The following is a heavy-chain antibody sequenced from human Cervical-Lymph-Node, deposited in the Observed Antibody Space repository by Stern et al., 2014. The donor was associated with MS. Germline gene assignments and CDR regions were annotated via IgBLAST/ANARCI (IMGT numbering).Heavy chain of an antibody. J-gene: IGHJ3*01. CDR1: GYTFTDYA. V-gene: IGHV1-18*01. CDR2: IGTNIGNT. D-gene: IGHD6-13*01. Sequence: QVQLGQSGAEVKKPGASAKVSCKASGYTFTDYAISWVRQAPGQGPEWMGWIGTNIGNTNYAQKFQGRVTLATDTSTSTVYMELRSLRSDDTAMYYCRAGSDAFDVWGQGTMVTVSS. CDR3: RAGSDAFDV.